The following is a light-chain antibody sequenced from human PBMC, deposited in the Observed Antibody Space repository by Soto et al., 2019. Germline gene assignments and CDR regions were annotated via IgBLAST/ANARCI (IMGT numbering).Light chain of an antibody. Sequence: QSVLTQPASVSGSPGQSITISCTGTSSDVGGYNYVSWYQQHPGKAPKLMIYDVSNRPSGVSNRFSGSKSGNTASLTISGLQAEDVADYYCSSYTSSSTPYLFGTGPKVTVL. J-gene: IGLJ1*01. CDR3: SSYTSSSTPYL. CDR1: SSDVGGYNY. V-gene: IGLV2-14*01. CDR2: DVS.